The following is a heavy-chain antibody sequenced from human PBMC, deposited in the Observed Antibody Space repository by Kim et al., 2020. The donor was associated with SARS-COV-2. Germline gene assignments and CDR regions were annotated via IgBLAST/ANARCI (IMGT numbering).Heavy chain of an antibody. CDR3: AREDYCSSTSCLSYYYGMDV. D-gene: IGHD2-2*01. CDR2: IKQDGSEK. CDR1: GFTFSSYW. J-gene: IGHJ6*02. V-gene: IGHV3-7*01. Sequence: GGSLRLSCAASGFTFSSYWMSWVRQAPGKGLEWVANIKQDGSEKYYVDSVKGRFTISRDNAKNSLYLQMNSLRAEDTAVYYCAREDYCSSTSCLSYYYGMDVWGQGTTVTVSS.